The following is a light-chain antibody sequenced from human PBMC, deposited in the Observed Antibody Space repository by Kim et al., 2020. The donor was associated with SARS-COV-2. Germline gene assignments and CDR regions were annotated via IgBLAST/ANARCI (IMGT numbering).Light chain of an antibody. Sequence: KFTISCSGSSSNIGNNYVSWYQQLPGTAPKLLIYDNNKRPSGIPDRFSGSKSGTSATLGITGLQTGDEADYYCGTWDSSLSVVYVFGTGTKVTVL. J-gene: IGLJ1*01. CDR2: DNN. CDR1: SSNIGNNY. V-gene: IGLV1-51*01. CDR3: GTWDSSLSVVYV.